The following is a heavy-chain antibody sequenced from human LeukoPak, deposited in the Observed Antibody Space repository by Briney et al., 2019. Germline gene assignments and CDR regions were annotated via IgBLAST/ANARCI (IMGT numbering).Heavy chain of an antibody. V-gene: IGHV3-74*01. CDR1: GFTFSNFW. J-gene: IGHJ4*02. CDR3: GRSLDY. Sequence: PGGSLRLSCAASGFTFSNFWMHWVRQVPGKGLVWVSRINPDGSSTGYADSVKGRFTIPRDNAKNTLYLQMNSLRAEDTAMYYCGRSLDYWGQGTLVTVSS. CDR2: INPDGSST.